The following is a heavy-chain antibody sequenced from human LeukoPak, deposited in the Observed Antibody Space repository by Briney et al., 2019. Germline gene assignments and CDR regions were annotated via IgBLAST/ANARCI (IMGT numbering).Heavy chain of an antibody. J-gene: IGHJ4*02. CDR3: ARVGTDFGVVIGYYFDY. V-gene: IGHV4-4*07. D-gene: IGHD3-3*01. CDR1: GGSISSYY. CDR2: IYTSGST. Sequence: SETLSLTCTVSGGSISSYYWGWIRQPAGKGLEWIGRIYTSGSTNYNPSLKSRVTMSVDTSKNQFSLKLSSGTAADTAVYYCARVGTDFGVVIGYYFDYWGQGTLVTVSS.